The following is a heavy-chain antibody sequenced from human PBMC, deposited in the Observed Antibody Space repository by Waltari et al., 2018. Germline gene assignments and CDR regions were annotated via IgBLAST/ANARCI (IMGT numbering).Heavy chain of an antibody. CDR1: GGSISSSSYY. Sequence: QLQLQESGPGLVKPSETLSLTCNVSGGSISSSSYYWGWVRPPPGKGLEWIGSIYNFGNTFYNPSLSSRVTISMDTPNNQFSLKLSSVTAADTAVYYCARPSRGIQPFDYWGPGTLVTVSS. D-gene: IGHD3-10*01. J-gene: IGHJ4*02. V-gene: IGHV4-39*01. CDR3: ARPSRGIQPFDY. CDR2: IYNFGNT.